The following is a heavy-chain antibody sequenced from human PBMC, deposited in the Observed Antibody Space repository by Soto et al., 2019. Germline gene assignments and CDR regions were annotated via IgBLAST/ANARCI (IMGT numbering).Heavy chain of an antibody. CDR1: GGSISSYY. D-gene: IGHD3-22*01. CDR2: IYYTGST. Sequence: SETLSLTCRVSGGSISSYYWSWIRQPPGKGLEWIGYIYYTGSTNYNPSLKSRVTISVDTSKNQFSLKLSSVTAADTAVYYCARDRYDSSGYAYYYYYGMDVWGQGT. V-gene: IGHV4-59*01. J-gene: IGHJ6*02. CDR3: ARDRYDSSGYAYYYYYGMDV.